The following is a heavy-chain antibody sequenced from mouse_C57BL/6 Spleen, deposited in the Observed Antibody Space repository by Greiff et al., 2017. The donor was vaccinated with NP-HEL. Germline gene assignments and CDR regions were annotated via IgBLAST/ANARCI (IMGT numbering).Heavy chain of an antibody. D-gene: IGHD2-1*01. J-gene: IGHJ4*01. V-gene: IGHV2-6-1*01. CDR2: IWSDGST. CDR3: ARQVYYGKGAYAMDY. Sequence: VKVVESGPGLVAPSQSLSITCTVSGFSLTSYGVHWVRQPPGKGLEWLVVIWSDGSTTYNSAPKSRLSISKDNSKSQVFLKMNSLHTDDTAMSYCARQVYYGKGAYAMDYWGQGTSVTVSS. CDR1: GFSLTSYG.